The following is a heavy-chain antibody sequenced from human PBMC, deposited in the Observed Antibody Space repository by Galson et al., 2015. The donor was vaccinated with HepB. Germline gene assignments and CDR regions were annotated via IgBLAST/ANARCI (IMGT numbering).Heavy chain of an antibody. CDR1: GFSFSSYA. D-gene: IGHD5-18*01. J-gene: IGHJ6*02. V-gene: IGHV3-23*01. CDR2: ISGSGGGT. Sequence: SLRLSCAASGFSFSSYAMCWVRQAPGKGLEWVSGISGSGGGTYYADSVKGRLTISRDNSKDTLYLQMNNLRAEDTAVYYCAKGDSAMVTGYYGMDVWGQGTTVTVSS. CDR3: AKGDSAMVTGYYGMDV.